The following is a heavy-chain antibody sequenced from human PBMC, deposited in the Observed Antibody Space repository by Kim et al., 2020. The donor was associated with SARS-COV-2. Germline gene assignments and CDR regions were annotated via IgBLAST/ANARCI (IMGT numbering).Heavy chain of an antibody. CDR2: IWYDGSNK. CDR3: AREDYYASSAAFGI. Sequence: GGSLRLSCAASGFTFSNYGMHWVRQAPGKGLEWVAAIWYDGSNKYYADSVKGRFTISRDNSKNTWYLQMNSLRAEDTAVYYCAREDYYASSAAFGIWGQGNMVTVSS. J-gene: IGHJ3*02. V-gene: IGHV3-33*01. D-gene: IGHD3-22*01. CDR1: GFTFSNYG.